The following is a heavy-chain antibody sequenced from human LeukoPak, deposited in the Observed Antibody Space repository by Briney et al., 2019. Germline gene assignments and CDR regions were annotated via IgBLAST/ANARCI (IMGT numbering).Heavy chain of an antibody. CDR2: IYYSGST. CDR3: AREAPLLIAPSPSSDSSGYYGAFDI. J-gene: IGHJ3*02. V-gene: IGHV4-31*03. Sequence: PSETLSLTCTVSGGSISSGGYYWSWIRQHPGKGLEWIGYIYYSGSTYYDPSLKSRVTISVDTSKNQFSLKLSSVTAADTAVYYCAREAPLLIAPSPSSDSSGYYGAFDIWGQGTMVTVSS. CDR1: GGSISSGGYY. D-gene: IGHD3-22*01.